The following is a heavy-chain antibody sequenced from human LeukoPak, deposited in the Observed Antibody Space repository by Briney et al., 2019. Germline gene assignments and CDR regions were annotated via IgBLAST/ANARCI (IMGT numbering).Heavy chain of an antibody. V-gene: IGHV4-4*07. CDR2: VYGSGFA. CDR1: DDSISTYY. D-gene: IGHD6-25*01. CDR3: ARTSLTAATFFDY. Sequence: SEPLSLTCTVSDDSISTYYWSWIRQPAGKGLEWIGRVYGSGFAHYNPSLASRVTMSLDTSKKQFSLRPRSVTAADTAVYYCARTSLTAATFFDYWGPGTLVTVSS. J-gene: IGHJ4*02.